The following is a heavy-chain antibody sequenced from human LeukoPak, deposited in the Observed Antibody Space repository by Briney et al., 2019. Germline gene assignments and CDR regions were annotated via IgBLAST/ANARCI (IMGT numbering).Heavy chain of an antibody. Sequence: ASVKVSCKVSGYTLTELSMHWVRQAPGKGLEWMGGFDPEDGETIYAQKFQGRVTMTEVTSTDTAYMELSSLRSEDTAVYYCATDVDCSSTSCRDYYGMDVWGQGTTVTVSS. D-gene: IGHD2-2*01. V-gene: IGHV1-24*01. CDR1: GYTLTELS. J-gene: IGHJ6*02. CDR3: ATDVDCSSTSCRDYYGMDV. CDR2: FDPEDGET.